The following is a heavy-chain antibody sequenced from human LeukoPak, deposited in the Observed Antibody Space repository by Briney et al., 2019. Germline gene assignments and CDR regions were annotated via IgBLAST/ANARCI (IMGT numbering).Heavy chain of an antibody. CDR1: GGSISSSSYY. D-gene: IGHD2-2*01. Sequence: SETLSLTCTVSGGSISSSSYYWGWIRQPPGKGLEWIGSIYTSGSTNYNPSLKSRVTMSVDTSKNQFSLKLSSVTAADTAVYYCAREKGGIVVVPAAAESDAFDIWGQGTMVTVSS. J-gene: IGHJ3*02. CDR2: IYTSGST. V-gene: IGHV4-39*07. CDR3: AREKGGIVVVPAAAESDAFDI.